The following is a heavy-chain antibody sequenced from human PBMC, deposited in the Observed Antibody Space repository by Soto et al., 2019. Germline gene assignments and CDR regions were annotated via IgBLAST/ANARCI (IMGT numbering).Heavy chain of an antibody. J-gene: IGHJ4*02. D-gene: IGHD6-13*01. CDR2: ISYDGSNK. CDR1: GFTFSDYG. CDR3: ARDNIEAI. V-gene: IGHV3-30*03. Sequence: PGGSLRLSCAASGFTFSDYGIHWVRQAPGKGLEWVAVISYDGSNKYYADSVKGRFTISRDNSKNTLYLHMNSLRTEDTAVYYCARDNIEAIWGQGTLDPVSS.